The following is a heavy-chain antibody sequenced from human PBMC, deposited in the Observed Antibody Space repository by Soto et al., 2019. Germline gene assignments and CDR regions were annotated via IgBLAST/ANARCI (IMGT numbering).Heavy chain of an antibody. CDR2: IYYSGST. CDR3: ARQGPLYYFDY. Sequence: SETLYLTCTVSGGSISSSSYYWGWIRQPPGKGLEWIGSIYYSGSTYYNPSLKSRVTISVDTSKNQFSLKLSSATAADTAVYYCARQGPLYYFDYWGQGTLVTVSS. CDR1: GGSISSSSYY. J-gene: IGHJ4*02. V-gene: IGHV4-39*01. D-gene: IGHD3-16*01.